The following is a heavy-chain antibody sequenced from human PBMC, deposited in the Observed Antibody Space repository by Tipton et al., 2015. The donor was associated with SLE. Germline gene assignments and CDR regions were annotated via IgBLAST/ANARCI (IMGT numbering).Heavy chain of an antibody. CDR3: ARAARNHYAFDL. V-gene: IGHV3-9*01. J-gene: IGHJ3*01. D-gene: IGHD6-6*01. CDR2: VSWNSDGI. CDR1: GFTFDDYA. Sequence: QLVQSGGGLVQPGRSLRLSCAVSGFTFDDYAMHWVRQAPGKGLEWVSGVSWNSDGIGHGDSVEGRFTISRDNAKNSLYLQMNSLRAEDTALYYCARAARNHYAFDLWGQGTMVTVSS.